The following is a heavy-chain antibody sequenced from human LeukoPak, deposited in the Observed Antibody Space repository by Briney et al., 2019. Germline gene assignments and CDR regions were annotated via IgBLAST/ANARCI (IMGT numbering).Heavy chain of an antibody. V-gene: IGHV3-21*01. CDR1: GFTFSSYS. Sequence: KPGGSLRLSCAASGFTFSSYSMNWVRQAPGKGLEWVSSISSSSSYIYYADSVKGRFTISRDNAKNSLYLQMNSLRAEDTAVYYCARDQPRITGTNRSIDYWGQGTLVAVSS. D-gene: IGHD1-20*01. CDR2: ISSSSSYI. J-gene: IGHJ4*02. CDR3: ARDQPRITGTNRSIDY.